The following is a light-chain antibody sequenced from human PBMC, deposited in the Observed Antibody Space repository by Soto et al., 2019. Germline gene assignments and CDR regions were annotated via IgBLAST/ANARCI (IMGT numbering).Light chain of an antibody. CDR3: SSYTSSSTLVV. CDR2: EVS. J-gene: IGLJ2*01. V-gene: IGLV2-14*01. Sequence: QSVLTQPASVSGSPGQSITISCTGTSSDVGGYNYVSWYQQHPGKAPKLMIYEVSNRPSGVSNRFSGSKSGNTASLTISGLQAEDEADYYCSSYTSSSTLVVFGEGTKLTVL. CDR1: SSDVGGYNY.